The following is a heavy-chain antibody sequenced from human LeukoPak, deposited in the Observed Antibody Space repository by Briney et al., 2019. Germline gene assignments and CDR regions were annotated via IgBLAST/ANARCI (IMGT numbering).Heavy chain of an antibody. J-gene: IGHJ3*01. CDR1: GFTFRNYA. D-gene: IGHD5-18*01. CDR3: AKGGGYSYGSWAFDG. CDR2: ISGSGGST. Sequence: GGSLRLSCAATGFTFRNYAMSWVRQAPGKGLEWVSTISGSGGSTDYADSVKGRFTISRDNSKNTLYLQMNSLRAEDTAVYYCAKGGGYSYGSWAFDGWGQGTMVTVSS. V-gene: IGHV3-23*01.